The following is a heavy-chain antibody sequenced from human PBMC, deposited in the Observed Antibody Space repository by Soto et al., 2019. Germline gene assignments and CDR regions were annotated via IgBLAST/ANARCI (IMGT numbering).Heavy chain of an antibody. CDR3: ASPKIAFYNWFDP. V-gene: IGHV4-39*01. Sequence: SVTMFVTCPVAGGPISRSKYYLGWEHQPPGKGLEWIGSIYYSGSTYYNPSLKSRVTISVDTSKNQFSLKLSSVTAADTAVYYCASPKIAFYNWFDPWGQGTLVTVSS. D-gene: IGHD3-3*02. J-gene: IGHJ5*02. CDR2: IYYSGST. CDR1: GGPISRSKYY.